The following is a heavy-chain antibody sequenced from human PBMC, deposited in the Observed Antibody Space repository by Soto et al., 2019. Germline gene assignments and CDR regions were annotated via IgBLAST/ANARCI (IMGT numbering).Heavy chain of an antibody. J-gene: IGHJ6*02. CDR2: IIPFFGTS. CDR3: ARVGHITNYGMAV. D-gene: IGHD1-26*01. V-gene: IGHV1-69*01. Sequence: QVQLVQSGAEVKKPGSSVKVSCEASGGTFSSYPINWVRQAPGQGLEWMGGIIPFFGTSNYAQKVQGRVTITADESTSTAYMELRSLRSEDTAVYYCARVGHITNYGMAVWGQGTTVTVSS. CDR1: GGTFSSYP.